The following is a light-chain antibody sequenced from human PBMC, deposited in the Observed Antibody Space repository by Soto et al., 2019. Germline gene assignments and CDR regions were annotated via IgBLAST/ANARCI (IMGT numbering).Light chain of an antibody. CDR3: QQYDNLSLT. CDR2: DAS. Sequence: DIQMTQSPSSLSASVGDRVTITCQASQDISNYLNWYQQKPGKAPKLLIYDASNLETGVPSRFSGSGSGTDFTFTISSLQPEDIATYYCQQYDNLSLTFGGGTKVEI. V-gene: IGKV1-33*01. J-gene: IGKJ4*01. CDR1: QDISNY.